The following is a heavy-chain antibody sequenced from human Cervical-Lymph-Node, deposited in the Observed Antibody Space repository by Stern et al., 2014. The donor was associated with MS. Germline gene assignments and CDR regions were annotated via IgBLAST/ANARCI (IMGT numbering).Heavy chain of an antibody. Sequence: QMQLVQSGPEVKKPGTSVKVSCKASGFTFTSSAVQWVRQARGQRLEWIGWIVVCSGNTNYAQKFQERVTITRDMSTSTAYMELSSLRSEDTAVYYCAARANYYDSPGDWFDPWGQGTLVTVSS. J-gene: IGHJ5*02. V-gene: IGHV1-58*01. CDR1: GFTFTSSA. CDR2: IVVCSGNT. CDR3: AARANYYDSPGDWFDP. D-gene: IGHD3-22*01.